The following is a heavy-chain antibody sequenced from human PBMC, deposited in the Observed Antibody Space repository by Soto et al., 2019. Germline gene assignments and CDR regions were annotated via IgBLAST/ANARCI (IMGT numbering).Heavy chain of an antibody. J-gene: IGHJ5*02. Sequence: KPSETLSLTCTVSGGSITTNYWSWIRQPPGKGLERIGYLYYSGSTNSSPSLKSRLTMSIDTSKNQFSLKVTSVTAADTAVYYCVRGGVHTDRGNNWFAPWGPGILVTVSS. CDR3: VRGGVHTDRGNNWFAP. CDR2: LYYSGST. V-gene: IGHV4-59*01. D-gene: IGHD3-10*01. CDR1: GGSITTNY.